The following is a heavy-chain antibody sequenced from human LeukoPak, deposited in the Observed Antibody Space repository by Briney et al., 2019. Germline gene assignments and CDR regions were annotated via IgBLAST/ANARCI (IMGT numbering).Heavy chain of an antibody. V-gene: IGHV3-30-3*01. CDR1: GFTFSSYA. CDR3: ARDPSPVVSATNIGYFLH. Sequence: AESLRLSCAASGFTFSSYAMHWVRQAPGKGREWVVDISYDGSNKYYADSVKGRFTISRDNSKNTLYLQMNSLRAEDTAVYYCARDPSPVVSATNIGYFLHWGQGTLVTVSS. D-gene: IGHD2-21*01. CDR2: ISYDGSNK. J-gene: IGHJ1*01.